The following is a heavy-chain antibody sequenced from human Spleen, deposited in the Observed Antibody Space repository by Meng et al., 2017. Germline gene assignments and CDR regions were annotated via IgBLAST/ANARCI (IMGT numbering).Heavy chain of an antibody. Sequence: QITLKESRPTVGKPKQTLTLPCTFSGFSLSTSGVGVGWIRQPQGKALEWLALIYWDDDKRYNPSLSSRISITKDTSKNQVVLTMFNMDPVDTGTYYCARRPGWGSYYFDYWGQGTLVTVSS. CDR1: GFSLSTSGVG. J-gene: IGHJ4*02. CDR3: ARRPGWGSYYFDY. D-gene: IGHD3-16*01. CDR2: IYWDDDK. V-gene: IGHV2-5*02.